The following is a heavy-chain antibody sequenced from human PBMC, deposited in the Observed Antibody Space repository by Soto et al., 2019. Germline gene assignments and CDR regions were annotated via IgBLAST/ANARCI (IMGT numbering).Heavy chain of an antibody. CDR1: GYTFTGYY. V-gene: IGHV1-2*04. D-gene: IGHD1-7*01. CDR3: ARDSVFNWNSGVYDY. J-gene: IGHJ4*02. Sequence: ASVKVSCKASGYTFTGYYMHWVRQAPGQGLEWMGWINPNSGGTNYAQKFQGWVTMTRDTSISTAYMELSRLRSDDTAVYYCARDSVFNWNSGVYDYWGQGTLVTVSS. CDR2: INPNSGGT.